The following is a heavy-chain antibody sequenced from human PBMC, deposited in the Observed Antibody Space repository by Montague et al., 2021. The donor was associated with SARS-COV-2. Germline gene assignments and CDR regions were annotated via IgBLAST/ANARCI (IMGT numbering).Heavy chain of an antibody. CDR2: INHSGST. CDR1: GGSFSGYY. V-gene: IGHV4-34*01. CDR3: ARGQPPRITFGGIISYGLDV. Sequence: SEILSLTCAVYGGSFSGYYWTWIRQPPGKGLEWIGEINHSGSTNYNPSLKGRVTISVDTSKNQFALKLRSVTAADTAVYYCARGQPPRITFGGIISYGLDVWGQGTTVTVSS. J-gene: IGHJ6*02. D-gene: IGHD3-16*02.